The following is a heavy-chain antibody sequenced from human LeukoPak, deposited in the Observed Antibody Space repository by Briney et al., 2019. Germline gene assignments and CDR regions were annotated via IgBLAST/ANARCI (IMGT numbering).Heavy chain of an antibody. CDR1: GGSISSGDYY. D-gene: IGHD3-22*01. J-gene: IGHJ5*02. Sequence: PSQTLSLTCTVSGGSISSGDYYWSWIRQPPGQGLEWIGYIYYSGSTDYNPSLKSRVTISVDTSKNQFSLKVSSVTAADTAVYHCARTYYYDSSGYLNHWFDPWGQGTLVTVSS. V-gene: IGHV4-30-4*01. CDR3: ARTYYYDSSGYLNHWFDP. CDR2: IYYSGST.